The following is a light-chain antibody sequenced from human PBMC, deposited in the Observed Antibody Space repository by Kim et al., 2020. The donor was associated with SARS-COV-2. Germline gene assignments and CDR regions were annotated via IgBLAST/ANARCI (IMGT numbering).Light chain of an antibody. V-gene: IGKV1-5*03. J-gene: IGKJ2*01. CDR3: QQYIRFPYT. Sequence: SETIGHTVTIPCRASQMINTSLAWYPQKPRKAPNLPIDQASSLHIGVSSRFSGSGSGAEFTLTISSLQPDDVATYYCQQYIRFPYTFGQGTKLEI. CDR1: QMINTS. CDR2: QAS.